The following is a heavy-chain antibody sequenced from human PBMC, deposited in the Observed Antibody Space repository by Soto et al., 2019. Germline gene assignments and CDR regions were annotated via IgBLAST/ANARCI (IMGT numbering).Heavy chain of an antibody. J-gene: IGHJ4*02. Sequence: QVQLVQSGAEVKQPGASVKVSCKASGYTFTDYYLHWVRQAPGQGLEWMGYINPSSGATNYAQKFQGRVTMTRDTSINTAYVDLNRLRADDTAVYYCARVEGSASSAGDWGQGTLVTVSS. CDR1: GYTFTDYY. CDR2: INPSSGAT. D-gene: IGHD6-6*01. CDR3: ARVEGSASSAGD. V-gene: IGHV1-2*02.